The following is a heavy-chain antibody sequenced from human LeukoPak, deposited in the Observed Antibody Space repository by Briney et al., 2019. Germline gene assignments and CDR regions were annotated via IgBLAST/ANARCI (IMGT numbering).Heavy chain of an antibody. Sequence: GGSLRLSCAASGFTFSSYSMNWVRQAPGKGLEWVSSISSSSSYIYYADSVKGRFTISRDNAKNSLYLQMNSQRAEDTAVYYCARADARYFDYWGQGTLVTVSS. CDR1: GFTFSSYS. CDR2: ISSSSSYI. J-gene: IGHJ4*02. V-gene: IGHV3-21*01. CDR3: ARADARYFDY.